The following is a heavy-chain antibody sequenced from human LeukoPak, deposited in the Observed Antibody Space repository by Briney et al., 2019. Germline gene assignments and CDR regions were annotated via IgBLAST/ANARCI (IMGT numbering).Heavy chain of an antibody. V-gene: IGHV3-23*01. CDR1: GFTFSDYA. CDR3: AKLGYTGTICYANY. J-gene: IGHJ4*02. Sequence: GGSLRLSCAASGFTFSDYAMTWVRQLPGKGLEWVAVISGGGDSTEYADSVKGRFTISRDNSKNPLYLQMNSLRAEDTALYSCAKLGYTGTICYANYWGQGTLLTVSS. D-gene: IGHD2-2*01. CDR2: ISGGGDST.